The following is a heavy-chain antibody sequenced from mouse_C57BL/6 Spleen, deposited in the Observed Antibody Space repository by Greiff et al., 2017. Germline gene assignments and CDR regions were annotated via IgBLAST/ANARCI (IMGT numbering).Heavy chain of an antibody. V-gene: IGHV1-81*01. Sequence: QVQLKQPGAELARPGASVKLSCKASGYTFTSYGISWVKQRTGQGLEWIGEIYPRSGITYYNEKFKGKATLTADKSSSTAYMELRSLTSEDSAVYFCARGEAYYAMDYWGQGTSVTVSS. CDR2: IYPRSGIT. J-gene: IGHJ4*01. CDR3: ARGEAYYAMDY. CDR1: GYTFTSYG.